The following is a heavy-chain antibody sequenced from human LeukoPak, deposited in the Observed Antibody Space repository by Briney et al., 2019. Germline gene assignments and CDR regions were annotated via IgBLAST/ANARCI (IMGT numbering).Heavy chain of an antibody. V-gene: IGHV4-61*02. Sequence: SETLSLTCTVSGGSISSGSYYWSWIRQPAGKGLEWIGRIYTSGSTNYNPSLKSRVTISVDTSKNQFSLKLSSVTAADTAVYYCARVGDCSSTSYYDFDYWGQGTLVTVSS. CDR3: ARVGDCSSTSYYDFDY. J-gene: IGHJ4*02. CDR2: IYTSGST. D-gene: IGHD2-2*01. CDR1: GGSISSGSYY.